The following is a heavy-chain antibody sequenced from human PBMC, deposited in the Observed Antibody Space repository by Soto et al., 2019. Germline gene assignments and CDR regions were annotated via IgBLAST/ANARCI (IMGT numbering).Heavy chain of an antibody. CDR3: ARVLLGRGRAYGMDV. CDR1: GFTFSSYG. CDR2: ISYDGSNK. Sequence: QVQLVESGGGVVQPGRSLRLSCAASGFTFSSYGMHWVRQAPGKGLEWVAVISYDGSNKYYADSVKGRFTISRDNSKNTMYLQMNSLRAGDTAVYYCARVLLGRGRAYGMDVGAQGTTVTVSS. J-gene: IGHJ6*02. D-gene: IGHD7-27*01. V-gene: IGHV3-30*03.